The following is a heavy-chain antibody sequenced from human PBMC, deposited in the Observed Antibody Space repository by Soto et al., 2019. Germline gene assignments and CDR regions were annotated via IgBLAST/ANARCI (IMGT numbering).Heavy chain of an antibody. V-gene: IGHV1-8*01. CDR1: GYTFTSYD. CDR3: ARGERYYYDSSGFFGFDY. J-gene: IGHJ4*02. Sequence: ASVKVSCKASGYTFTSYDINWVRQATGQGLEWMGWMNPNSGNTGYAQKFKARVTITRDTSASTAYMELSSLRSEDTAVYYCARGERYYYDSSGFFGFDYWGKGTLVTVS. CDR2: MNPNSGNT. D-gene: IGHD3-22*01.